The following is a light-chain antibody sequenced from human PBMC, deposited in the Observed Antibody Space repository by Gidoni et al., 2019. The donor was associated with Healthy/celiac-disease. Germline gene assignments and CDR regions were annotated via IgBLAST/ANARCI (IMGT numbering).Light chain of an antibody. J-gene: IGKJ5*01. Sequence: EIVLTQSPATLSLSPGESATLSCRASQSVSSYLAWYQQKPGQAPRLLIYDASNRATGIPARFSGSGSGTDFTLTISSLEPEDFAVYYCQQRITFGQGTRLEIK. CDR3: QQRIT. CDR1: QSVSSY. CDR2: DAS. V-gene: IGKV3-11*01.